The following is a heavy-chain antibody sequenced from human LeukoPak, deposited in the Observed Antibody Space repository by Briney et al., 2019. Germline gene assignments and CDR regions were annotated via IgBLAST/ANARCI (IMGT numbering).Heavy chain of an antibody. Sequence: SVKVSCKVSGYTLTELSMHWVRQAPGQGLEWMGGIIPIFGTANYAQKFQGRVTITADESTSTAYMELSSLRSEDTAVYYCARAAYPYDILTGYYYYYMDVWGKGTTVTVSS. CDR1: GYTLTELS. CDR3: ARAAYPYDILTGYYYYYMDV. CDR2: IIPIFGTA. D-gene: IGHD3-9*01. J-gene: IGHJ6*03. V-gene: IGHV1-69*13.